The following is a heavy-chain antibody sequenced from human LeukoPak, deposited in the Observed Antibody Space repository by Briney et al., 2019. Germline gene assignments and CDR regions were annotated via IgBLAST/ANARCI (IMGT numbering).Heavy chain of an antibody. V-gene: IGHV4-34*01. CDR1: GGSFSGYY. D-gene: IGHD3-3*01. J-gene: IGHJ4*02. CDR3: ARTDDDFWSGYLF. Sequence: PSETLSLTCAVYGGSFSGYYWSWIRQPPGKGLEWIGEINHSGSTNYNPSLKSRVTISVDTSKNQFSLKLSSVTAADTAVYYCARTDDDFWSGYLFWGQGTLVTVSS. CDR2: INHSGST.